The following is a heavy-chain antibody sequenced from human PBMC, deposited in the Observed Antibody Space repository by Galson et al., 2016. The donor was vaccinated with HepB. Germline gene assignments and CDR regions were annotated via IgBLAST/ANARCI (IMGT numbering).Heavy chain of an antibody. CDR1: RFTFSRYA. CDR2: ISHSGRT. V-gene: IGHV4-38-2*02. J-gene: IGHJ4*02. CDR3: TRDPESATAY. Sequence: LRLSCAASRFTFSRYALHWVRQAPGKGLEWIGSISHSGRTYYKSSLKSRITISMDTSKNQSSLTLTSLTAADTAFYYCTRDPESATAYWGQGTLVTVSS.